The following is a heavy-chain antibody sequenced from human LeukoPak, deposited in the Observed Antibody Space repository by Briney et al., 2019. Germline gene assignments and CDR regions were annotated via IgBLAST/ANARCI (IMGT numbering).Heavy chain of an antibody. D-gene: IGHD2-15*01. V-gene: IGHV4-34*01. CDR1: GGSFSGYF. CDR3: ARWSLRGCSGSPCFDY. J-gene: IGHJ4*02. Sequence: PSETLSLTCAVYGGSFSGYFRSWIRQPPGKGLEWIGELTESGRTSYNPSLKSRVTIAEDTSKNQFSLKLSSVTAADTAVYYCARWSLRGCSGSPCFDYWGQGTLVTVSS. CDR2: LTESGRT.